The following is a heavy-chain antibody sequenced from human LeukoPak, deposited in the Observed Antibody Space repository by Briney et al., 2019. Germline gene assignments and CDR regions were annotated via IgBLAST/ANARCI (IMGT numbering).Heavy chain of an antibody. CDR1: GFTFSSYE. J-gene: IGHJ3*01. V-gene: IGHV3-48*03. CDR2: ISSSGSTI. CDR3: AKDSFFDYDWGSHRYGAFDF. Sequence: PGGSLRLSCAAPGFTFSSYEMNWVRQAPGKGLEWVSYISSSGSTIYYADSVKGRFTISRDNAKNSLYLQMNSLRAEDTAVYYCAKDSFFDYDWGSHRYGAFDFWGQGTIVTVAS. D-gene: IGHD3-16*02.